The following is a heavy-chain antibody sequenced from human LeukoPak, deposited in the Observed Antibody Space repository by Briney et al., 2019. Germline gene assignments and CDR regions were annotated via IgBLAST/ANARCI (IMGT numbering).Heavy chain of an antibody. CDR1: GGSISSSSYY. CDR3: ARGPRWLQDYFNF. J-gene: IGHJ4*02. D-gene: IGHD5-24*01. Sequence: PSETLSLTGTVSGGSISSSSYYWGWIRQPPGKGLEWVGSIYYSGSTYYNPSLKSRVTISVDTSENQFSLKLNSVTAADTAVYYCARGPRWLQDYFNFWGQGTLVTVSS. V-gene: IGHV4-39*07. CDR2: IYYSGST.